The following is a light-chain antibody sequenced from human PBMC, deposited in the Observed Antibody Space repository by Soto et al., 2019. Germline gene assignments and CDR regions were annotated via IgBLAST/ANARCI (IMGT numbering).Light chain of an antibody. CDR1: SSDVGGYNY. J-gene: IGLJ2*01. CDR2: EVS. Sequence: QSALTPPPSASGSPGQSVTISCTGTSSDVGGYNYVYWYQQHPGKAPKLMIYEVSKRPSGVPDRFSGSKSGNTASLTVSGLQAEDEADYYCSSYAGRNNVVFGGGTKLTVL. V-gene: IGLV2-8*01. CDR3: SSYAGRNNVV.